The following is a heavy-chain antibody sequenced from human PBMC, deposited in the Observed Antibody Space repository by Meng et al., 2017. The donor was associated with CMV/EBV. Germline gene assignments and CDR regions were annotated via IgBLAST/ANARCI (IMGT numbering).Heavy chain of an antibody. Sequence: GGSLRLSCAASGFTFSSYAMHWVRQAPGKGLEWVAVISYDGSNKYYADSVKGRFTISRDNSKNTLYLQMNSLRAEDTAVYYCARDRAAIDPYYYYYGMDVWGQGTTVTVSS. CDR1: GFTFSSYA. V-gene: IGHV3-30-3*01. CDR2: ISYDGSNK. CDR3: ARDRAAIDPYYYYYGMDV. D-gene: IGHD5-18*01. J-gene: IGHJ6*02.